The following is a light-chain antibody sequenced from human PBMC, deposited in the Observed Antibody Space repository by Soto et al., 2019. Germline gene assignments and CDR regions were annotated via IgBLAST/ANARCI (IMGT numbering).Light chain of an antibody. CDR3: QQYGSSPTT. CDR1: QTVSSSY. J-gene: IGKJ4*01. Sequence: EIVLTQSPGTLSLSPGETATLSCRASQTVSSSYLAWYQQKPGQAPRLLIYGTTTRATGVPDRFSGGGSGTAFTLTISRLEPEDFAVYNCQQYGSSPTTFGGGTKVEIK. V-gene: IGKV3-20*01. CDR2: GTT.